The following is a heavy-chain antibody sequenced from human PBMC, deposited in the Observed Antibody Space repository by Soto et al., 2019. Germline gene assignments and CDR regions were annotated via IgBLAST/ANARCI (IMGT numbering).Heavy chain of an antibody. V-gene: IGHV3-33*01. CDR1: GFTFSSYG. J-gene: IGHJ3*02. CDR3: ARTLSRLDAFGI. CDR2: TWYDGSNK. D-gene: IGHD4-17*01. Sequence: GGSLRLSCAASGFTFSSYGMHWVRQAPGKGLEWVAVTWYDGSNKYYADSVKGRFTISRDNSKNTLYLQMNSLRAEDTAVYYCARTLSRLDAFGIWGQGTTVTVSS.